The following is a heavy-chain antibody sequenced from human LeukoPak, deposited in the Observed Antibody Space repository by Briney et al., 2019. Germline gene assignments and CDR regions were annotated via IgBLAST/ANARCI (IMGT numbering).Heavy chain of an antibody. CDR1: GGSISSGGYS. Sequence: PSQTLSLTCAVSGGSISSGGYSWSWLRQPPGQGLEWIGYIYHSGSTYYNPSLKSRVTISVDTSKNQFSLKLSSVTAADTAVYYCARGGAIAARLLFDYWGQGTLVTVSS. J-gene: IGHJ4*02. D-gene: IGHD6-6*01. V-gene: IGHV4-30-2*01. CDR2: IYHSGST. CDR3: ARGGAIAARLLFDY.